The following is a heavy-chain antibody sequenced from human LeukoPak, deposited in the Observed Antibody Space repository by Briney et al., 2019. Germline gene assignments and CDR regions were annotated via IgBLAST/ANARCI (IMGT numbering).Heavy chain of an antibody. Sequence: GGSLRLSCAASGFTFSDYYMSWSRQAPGKGLEWVSYISSSSSYTNYADSVKGRFTISRDNAKNSLYLQMNSLRAEDTAVYYCATWGTGSYRVNYFDYWGQEHVDPVSS. V-gene: IGHV3-11*03. CDR2: ISSSSSYT. CDR1: GFTFSDYY. D-gene: IGHD3-10*01. J-gene: IGHJ4*02. CDR3: ATWGTGSYRVNYFDY.